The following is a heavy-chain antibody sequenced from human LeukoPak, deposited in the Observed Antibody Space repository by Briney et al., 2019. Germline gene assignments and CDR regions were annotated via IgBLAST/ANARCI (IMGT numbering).Heavy chain of an antibody. CDR1: GFTFSVYV. Sequence: PGGSLRLSCAASGFTFSVYVMSWVRQAPGKGLEWVSVISVPGGSTYYADSVKGRFTISRDNSKNTLYLQMNSLSAEDTAVYYCAKDYTNGVGATDYWGHGTLVTVSS. CDR3: AKDYTNGVGATDY. CDR2: ISVPGGST. D-gene: IGHD1-26*01. J-gene: IGHJ4*01. V-gene: IGHV3-23*01.